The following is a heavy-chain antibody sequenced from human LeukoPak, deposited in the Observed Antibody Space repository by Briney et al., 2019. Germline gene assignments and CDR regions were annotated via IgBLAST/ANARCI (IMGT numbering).Heavy chain of an antibody. CDR3: AAAPILRGEGGEHYKYGMDV. CDR2: IHHNRTR. CDR1: VGSINSGNW. Sequence: PSGTLSLTCCVSVGSINSGNWWTWVRQSPGKGLEWIGDIHHNRTRNYNPSLKSRVTISADTFKNHFSLIVTSLTAADTAVYYCAAAPILRGEGGEHYKYGMDVWGQGTTVIISS. D-gene: IGHD2-2*02. V-gene: IGHV4/OR15-8*01. J-gene: IGHJ6*02.